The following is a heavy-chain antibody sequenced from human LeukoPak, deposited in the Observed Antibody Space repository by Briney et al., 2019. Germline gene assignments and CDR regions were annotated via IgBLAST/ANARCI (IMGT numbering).Heavy chain of an antibody. V-gene: IGHV3-21*04. CDR1: GFTFSSYS. CDR2: ISSSSSYI. Sequence: PGGSLRLSCAASGFTFSSYSMNWVRQAPGKGLEWVSSISSSSSYIYYADSVKGRFTISRDNSKNTLYLQMNSLRAEDTAVYYCAKNSPSSGTYYYYYYMDVWGKGTTVTVSS. CDR3: AKNSPSSGTYYYYYYMDV. J-gene: IGHJ6*03. D-gene: IGHD1-26*01.